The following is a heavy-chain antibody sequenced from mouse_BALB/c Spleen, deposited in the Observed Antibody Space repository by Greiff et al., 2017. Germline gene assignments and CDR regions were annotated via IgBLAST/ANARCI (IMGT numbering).Heavy chain of an antibody. V-gene: IGHV1S41*01. CDR3: ASIYYGYDEGAFAY. D-gene: IGHD2-2*01. CDR1: GYTFTSYW. CDR2: IAPGSGST. J-gene: IGHJ3*01. Sequence: DLVKPGASVKLSCKASGYTFTSYWINWIKQRPGQGLEWIGRIAPGSGSTYYNEMFKGKATLTVDTSSSTAYIQLSSLSSEDSAVYFWASIYYGYDEGAFAYWGQGTLVTVSA.